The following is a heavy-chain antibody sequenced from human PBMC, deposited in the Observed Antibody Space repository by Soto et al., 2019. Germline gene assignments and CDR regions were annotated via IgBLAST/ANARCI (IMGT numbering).Heavy chain of an antibody. D-gene: IGHD1-1*01. CDR3: ARGDNRNDVSFAAFDI. J-gene: IGHJ3*02. Sequence: ASVKVSCKASGYTFTSYDINSVRQATGQGLEWMGWMNPNSGNTGYAQKFQGRVTMTRNTSISTAYMELSSLRSEDTAVYYCARGDNRNDVSFAAFDIWGQATMVTVSS. CDR2: MNPNSGNT. CDR1: GYTFTSYD. V-gene: IGHV1-8*01.